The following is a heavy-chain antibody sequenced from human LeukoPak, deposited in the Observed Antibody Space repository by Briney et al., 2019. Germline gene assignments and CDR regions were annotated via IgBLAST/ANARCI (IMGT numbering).Heavy chain of an antibody. J-gene: IGHJ4*02. CDR3: ARAGPGIAAAVDY. CDR1: GFTFSSYA. V-gene: IGHV3-30*04. CDR2: ISYDGSNK. D-gene: IGHD6-13*01. Sequence: PGRSLSLSCAASGFTFSSYAMHWVRQAPGKGLEWVAVISYDGSNKYYADSVKGRFTISRDNSKNTLYLQMNSLRAEDTAVYYCARAGPGIAAAVDYWGQGTLVTVSS.